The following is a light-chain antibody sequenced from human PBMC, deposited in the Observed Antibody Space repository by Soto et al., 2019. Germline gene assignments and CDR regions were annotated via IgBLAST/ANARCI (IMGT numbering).Light chain of an antibody. J-gene: IGKJ2*01. CDR1: QSISSW. CDR3: QHYRSYYT. CDR2: KAS. V-gene: IGKV1-5*03. Sequence: DIQMTQSPSTLSASVGDRVTITCRASQSISSWLAWYQQKPGKAPKLLIYKASSLQSRIPSRFRGSGSGTEFTLTISGLQPDDFATYYCQHYRSYYTFGQGNKVETK.